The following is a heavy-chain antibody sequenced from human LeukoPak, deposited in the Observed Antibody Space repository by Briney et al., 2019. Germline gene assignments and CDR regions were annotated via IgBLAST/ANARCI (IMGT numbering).Heavy chain of an antibody. J-gene: IGHJ4*02. V-gene: IGHV3-48*04. D-gene: IGHD6-19*01. CDR2: ISSSGSTI. CDR1: GFTFSSYA. CDR3: ARDHFIAVAFPFDY. Sequence: GGSLRLSCAASGFTFSSYAMHWIRQAPGKGLEWVSYISSSGSTIYYADSVKGRFTISRDNAKNSLYLQMNSLRAEDTAVYYCARDHFIAVAFPFDYWGQGTLVTVSS.